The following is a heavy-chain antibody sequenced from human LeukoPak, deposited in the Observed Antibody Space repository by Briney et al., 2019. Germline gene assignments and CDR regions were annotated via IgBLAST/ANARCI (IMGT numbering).Heavy chain of an antibody. CDR3: AGDALNYDILTGYAVHGGMDV. V-gene: IGHV7-4-1*02. J-gene: IGHJ6*02. D-gene: IGHD3-9*01. CDR2: INTNTGNP. CDR1: GYTFTSYA. Sequence: GASVKVSCKASGYTFTSYAMNWVRQAPGQGLEWMEWINTNTGNPTYAQGFTGRFVFSLDTSVSTAYLQISSLKAEDTAVYYCAGDALNYDILTGYAVHGGMDVWGQGTTVTVSS.